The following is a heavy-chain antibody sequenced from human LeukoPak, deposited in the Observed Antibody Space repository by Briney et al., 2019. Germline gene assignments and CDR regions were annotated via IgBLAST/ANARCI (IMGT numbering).Heavy chain of an antibody. CDR2: IKQDGSEK. CDR1: GFTFSSYW. J-gene: IGHJ4*02. D-gene: IGHD5-18*01. V-gene: IGHV3-7*01. CDR3: ARDGYSSIFDY. Sequence: PGGSLRLSCAASGFTFSSYWMSWVRQAPGKGLGWVANIKQDGSEKYYVDSVKGRFTISRDNAKNSLYLQMNSLRAEDTAVYYCARDGYSSIFDYWGQGTLVTVSS.